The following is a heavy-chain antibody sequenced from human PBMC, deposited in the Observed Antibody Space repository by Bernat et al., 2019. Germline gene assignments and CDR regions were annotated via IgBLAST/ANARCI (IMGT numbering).Heavy chain of an antibody. CDR1: GGSISSSSYY. CDR3: ARLRPPGPYCSFYYGMDV. V-gene: IGHV4-39*01. J-gene: IGHJ6*02. CDR2: IYYSGST. Sequence: QLQLQESGPGLVKPSETLSLTCTVSGGSISSSSYYWGWIRQPPGKGLEWIGSIYYSGSTYYNPSLKSRVTISVDTSKNQFFLMLSSVTAADTALYCCARLRPPGPYCSFYYGMDVWGQGTTVTVSS.